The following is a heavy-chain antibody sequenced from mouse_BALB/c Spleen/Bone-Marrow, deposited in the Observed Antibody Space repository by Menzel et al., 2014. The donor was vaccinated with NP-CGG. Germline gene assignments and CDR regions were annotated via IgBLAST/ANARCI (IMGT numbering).Heavy chain of an antibody. V-gene: IGHV3-5*02. D-gene: IGHD2-1*01. CDR3: ARYYGNYFDY. Sequence: VQLQQSGPGLVKPSQTVSLTCTVTGISIXTGNYRWSWIRQFPGNKLEWIGYIYYSGTITYNPSLTSRTTITRDTSKNQFFLEMNSLTAEDTATYYCARYYGNYFDYWGQGTTLTVSS. J-gene: IGHJ2*01. CDR1: GISIXTGNYR. CDR2: IYYSGTI.